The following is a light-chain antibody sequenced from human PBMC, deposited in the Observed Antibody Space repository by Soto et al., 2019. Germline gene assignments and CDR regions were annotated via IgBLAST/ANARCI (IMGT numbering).Light chain of an antibody. Sequence: EIVMTQSPATLSVSPGERATLSCRASQSVSSNLAWYQQKPGQAPRLLIYGASTRATGIPARFSGSGSGTEFTLTIRSLQSEDFAVYYCQHYNNWPPFTFGQGPKLEIK. V-gene: IGKV3-15*01. CDR3: QHYNNWPPFT. CDR2: GAS. CDR1: QSVSSN. J-gene: IGKJ2*01.